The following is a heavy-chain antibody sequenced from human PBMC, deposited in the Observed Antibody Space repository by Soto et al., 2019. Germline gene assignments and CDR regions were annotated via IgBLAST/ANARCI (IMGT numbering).Heavy chain of an antibody. CDR3: ANRPRYYHLDV. CDR2: ISGSDGGT. J-gene: IGHJ6*02. V-gene: IGHV3-23*01. CDR1: AFTFSTYA. Sequence: PGGSLRLSCAASAFTFSTYAMTWVRQAPGKGREWVATISGSDGGTYYADSAKDRFTISRDNSKTTLYLQMNSLRADDTAVYYCANRPRYYHLDVWGQGTTVTVSS.